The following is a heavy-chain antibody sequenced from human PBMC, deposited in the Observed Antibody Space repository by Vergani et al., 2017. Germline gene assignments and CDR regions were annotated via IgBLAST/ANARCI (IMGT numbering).Heavy chain of an antibody. D-gene: IGHD6-13*01. J-gene: IGHJ4*02. Sequence: EVQLVESGGGLVKPGGSLRLSCAASGFTFSSYAMSWVRQAPGKGLEWVSVIYSGGSSTYYADSVKGRFTISRDNSKNTLYLQMNSLRAEDTAVYYCARIAAAGYFDYWGQGTLVTVSS. CDR2: IYSGGSST. CDR3: ARIAAAGYFDY. CDR1: GFTFSSYA. V-gene: IGHV3-23*03.